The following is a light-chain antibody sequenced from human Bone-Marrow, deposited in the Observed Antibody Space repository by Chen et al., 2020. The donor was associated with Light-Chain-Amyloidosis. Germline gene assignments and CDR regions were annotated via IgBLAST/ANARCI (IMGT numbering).Light chain of an antibody. CDR3: MQSIPLRT. CDR1: QSLLYSNGVTY. J-gene: IGKJ1*01. Sequence: DVVMTQTPPSLSVTPGQPASISCKSSQSLLYSNGVTYLYWFLQQPGQPPQLLIYAAFNRFSGVQHRFSGSGSGTDFTLKISRVEAEDVGTYYCMQSIPLRTFGQGTKVEV. V-gene: IGKV2D-29*01. CDR2: AAF.